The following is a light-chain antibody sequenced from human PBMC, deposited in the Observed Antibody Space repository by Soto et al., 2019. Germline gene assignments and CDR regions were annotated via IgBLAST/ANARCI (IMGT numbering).Light chain of an antibody. CDR2: NNN. CDR3: QSYDSSLSGSV. Sequence: QSVLTQPPSVSGAPGQRVTISCTGSSSKIGAGYDVHWYQQLPGTAPKLLIYNNNNRPSGVPDRFSGSKSGTSASLAVTGLQAEDEADYYCQSYDSSLSGSVFGGGTKLTVL. J-gene: IGLJ3*02. V-gene: IGLV1-40*01. CDR1: SSKIGAGYD.